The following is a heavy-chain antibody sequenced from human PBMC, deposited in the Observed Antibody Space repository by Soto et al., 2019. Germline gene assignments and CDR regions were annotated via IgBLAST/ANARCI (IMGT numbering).Heavy chain of an antibody. J-gene: IGHJ5*02. V-gene: IGHV1-46*01. Sequence: GASVKVSCKASGGTFSSYAISWVRQAPGQGLEWMGIIIPSVGTTSYAQKFQGRVTMTRDTSTSTVYMELSSLRSEDTAVYYCARDGQYSSSVSNWFDPWGQGTLVTVSS. D-gene: IGHD6-6*01. CDR1: GGTFSSYA. CDR2: IIPSVGTT. CDR3: ARDGQYSSSVSNWFDP.